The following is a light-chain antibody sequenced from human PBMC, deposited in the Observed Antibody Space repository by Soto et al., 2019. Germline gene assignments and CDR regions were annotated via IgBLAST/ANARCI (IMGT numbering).Light chain of an antibody. J-gene: IGLJ1*01. CDR2: DDN. CDR1: NIGSKS. Sequence: SYELTQPPSVSVAPGQTATITCGGNNIGSKSVHWYQQKPGQAPVLVVYDDNDRPSGIPERFSGSNSENTATLTISRVEAGDEADYDCQVWDNIIDHHVFATGTKLTVL. CDR3: QVWDNIIDHHV. V-gene: IGLV3-21*02.